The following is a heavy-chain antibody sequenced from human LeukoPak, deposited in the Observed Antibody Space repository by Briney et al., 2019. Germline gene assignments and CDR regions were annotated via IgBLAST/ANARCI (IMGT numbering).Heavy chain of an antibody. J-gene: IGHJ6*02. V-gene: IGHV3-48*02. D-gene: IGHD2/OR15-2a*01. Sequence: GGSLRLSCAASGFTFSDYTVNWVRQAPGKGLEWVSNIFSGNGIKNYADSVEGRFTISRDSAKNLVFLQMNSLRDDDTAVYYCAILVLSSYGLDVWGLGTTVTVSS. CDR3: AILVLSSYGLDV. CDR2: IFSGNGIK. CDR1: GFTFSDYT.